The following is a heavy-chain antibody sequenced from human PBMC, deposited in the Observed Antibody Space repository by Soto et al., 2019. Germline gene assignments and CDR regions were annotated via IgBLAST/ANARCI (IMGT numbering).Heavy chain of an antibody. D-gene: IGHD6-13*01. CDR1: GGSISSYY. CDR3: ARHNDVIAAAGYFDY. J-gene: IGHJ4*02. CDR2: IYYSGST. V-gene: IGHV4-59*08. Sequence: SETLSLTCTVSGGSISSYYWSWIRQPPGKGLEWIGYIYYSGSTNYNPSLKSRVTISVDTSKNQFSLKLSSVTAADTAVYYCARHNDVIAAAGYFDYWGQGTLVPVYS.